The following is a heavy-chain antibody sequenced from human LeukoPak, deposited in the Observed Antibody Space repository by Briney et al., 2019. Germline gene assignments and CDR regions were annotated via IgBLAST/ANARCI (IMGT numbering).Heavy chain of an antibody. CDR2: IIPIFGTA. CDR3: ASQASYGYAFDY. V-gene: IGHV1-69*05. D-gene: IGHD5-18*01. J-gene: IGHJ4*02. Sequence: ASVKVSCKASGGTFSSYAISWVRQAPGQGLEWMGGIIPIFGTANYAQKFQGRVTITTDESTSTAYMELSSLRSEDTAVYYCASQASYGYAFDYWGQGTLATVSS. CDR1: GGTFSSYA.